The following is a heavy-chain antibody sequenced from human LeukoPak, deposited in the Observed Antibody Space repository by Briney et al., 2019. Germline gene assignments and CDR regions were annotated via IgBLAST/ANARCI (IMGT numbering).Heavy chain of an antibody. V-gene: IGHV3-74*01. CDR1: GFTFSDYY. Sequence: SGGSLRLSCAASGFTFSDYYMSWIRQAPGKGLVWVSRINSDGSTTIYADSVKGRFTISRDNAKNTLYLQMNSLRAEDTAVYFCASGPTGFAWGQGTLVTVSS. CDR3: ASGPTGFA. J-gene: IGHJ5*02. D-gene: IGHD1-14*01. CDR2: INSDGSTT.